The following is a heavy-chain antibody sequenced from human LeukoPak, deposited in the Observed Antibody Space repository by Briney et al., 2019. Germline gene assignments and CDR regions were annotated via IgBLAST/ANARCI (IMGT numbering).Heavy chain of an antibody. CDR2: IYYSGST. D-gene: IGHD2-8*01. V-gene: IGHV4-61*01. CDR3: ARVTYGTTRCDY. J-gene: IGHJ4*02. CDR1: SGSVSSGSYY. Sequence: SETLSLTCTVSSGSVSSGSYYWSWIRQPPGKGLEWIGYIYYSGSTNYNPSLKSRVTISVDTSKNQFSLKLSSVTAADTAVYYCARVTYGTTRCDYWGQGTLVTVSS.